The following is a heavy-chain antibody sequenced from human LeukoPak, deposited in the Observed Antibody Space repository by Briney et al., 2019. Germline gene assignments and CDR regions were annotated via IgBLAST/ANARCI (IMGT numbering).Heavy chain of an antibody. CDR2: IKEDGSEK. D-gene: IGHD5-12*01. V-gene: IGHV3-7*01. CDR1: GFTFSSYW. Sequence: PGGSLRLSCAASGFTFSSYWMNWVRQAPGKGLEWVANIKEDGSEKYYVDSVKGRFTISRDNAKNSLYLQMNSLRAEDTAVYCCAGKRRVDPNYSDYWGQGTLVTVSS. J-gene: IGHJ4*02. CDR3: AGKRRVDPNYSDY.